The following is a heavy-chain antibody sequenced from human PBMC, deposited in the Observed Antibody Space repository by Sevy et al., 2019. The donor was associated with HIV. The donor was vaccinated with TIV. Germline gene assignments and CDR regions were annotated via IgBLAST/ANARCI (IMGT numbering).Heavy chain of an antibody. D-gene: IGHD2-8*02. CDR1: GFDVSNNY. CDR2: IYTGGST. CDR3: ARDHGGVQDWYFDL. V-gene: IGHV3-53*01. J-gene: IGHJ2*01. Sequence: GGSLRLSCAVSGFDVSNNYMSWVRQAPGKGLEWVSVIYTGGSTYYADSVTGRFTMSRDTSKNTMYLQMDSLSAEDTAVYYCARDHGGVQDWYFDLWGRGTLVTVSS.